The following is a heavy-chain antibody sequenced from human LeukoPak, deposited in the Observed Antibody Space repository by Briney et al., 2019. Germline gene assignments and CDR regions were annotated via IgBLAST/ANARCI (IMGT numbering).Heavy chain of an antibody. Sequence: GGPLRLSCTASGFTFGDYAMSWVRQAPGKGLERVGFIRSKAYGGTTEYAASVKGRFTISRDDSKSIAYLQMNSLKTEDTAVYYCTRREPRGGYWGQGTLVTVSS. CDR3: TRREPRGGY. CDR1: GFTFGDYA. J-gene: IGHJ4*02. CDR2: IRSKAYGGTT. D-gene: IGHD1-14*01. V-gene: IGHV3-49*04.